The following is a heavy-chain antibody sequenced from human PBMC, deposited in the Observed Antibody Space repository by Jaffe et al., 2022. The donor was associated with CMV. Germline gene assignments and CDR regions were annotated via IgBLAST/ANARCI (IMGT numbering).Heavy chain of an antibody. CDR3: AHWNSNPYYYDSSGWFDP. J-gene: IGHJ5*02. V-gene: IGHV2-5*01. Sequence: QITLKESGPTLVKPTQTLTLTCTFSGFSLSTSGVGVGWIRQPPGKALEWLALIYWNDDKRYSPSLKSRLTITKDTSKNQVVLTMTNMDPVDTATYYCAHWNSNPYYYDSSGWFDPWGQGTLVTVSS. CDR1: GFSLSTSGVG. D-gene: IGHD3-22*01. CDR2: IYWNDDK.